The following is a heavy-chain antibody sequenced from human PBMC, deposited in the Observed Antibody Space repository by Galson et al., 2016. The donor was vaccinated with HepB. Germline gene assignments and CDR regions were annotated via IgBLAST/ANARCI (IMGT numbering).Heavy chain of an antibody. J-gene: IGHJ6*02. CDR3: ARDSEGGKDDSPVVIGEYHYGLDV. Sequence: SVKVSCKASGGTFHRFAISWVRQAPGQGLEWMGGIIPIFGTPNYAHKFQGRVTIIADESTSTTYMELNSLTSDDTAVYYCARDSEGGKDDSPVVIGEYHYGLDVWGQGTTVTVSS. CDR1: GGTFHRFA. CDR2: IIPIFGTP. D-gene: IGHD2-15*01. V-gene: IGHV1-69*13.